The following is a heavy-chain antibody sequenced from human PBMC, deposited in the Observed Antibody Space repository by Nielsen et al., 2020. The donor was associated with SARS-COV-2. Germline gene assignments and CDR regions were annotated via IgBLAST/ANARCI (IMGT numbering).Heavy chain of an antibody. CDR3: TKLQYGGFDM. J-gene: IGHJ3*02. V-gene: IGHV3-15*01. D-gene: IGHD3-16*01. CDR1: GFTFSNAW. Sequence: LTCAASGFTFSNAWMNWVRQAPGKGLEWVGRMKGKGDGGTTDYGAPVKGRFTISRDDSKNMLYVEMNSLKTEDTAVYYCTKLQYGGFDMWGQGTMVTVSS. CDR2: MKGKGDGGTT.